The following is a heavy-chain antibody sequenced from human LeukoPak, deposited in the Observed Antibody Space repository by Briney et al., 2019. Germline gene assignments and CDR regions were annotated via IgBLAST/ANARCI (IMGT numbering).Heavy chain of an antibody. CDR1: GFTFTSYA. J-gene: IGHJ4*02. CDR2: IIGSSYTT. Sequence: TGGSLRLSCAASGFTFTSYAITWVRRAPGKGRKWFSSIIGSSYTTFYADSVKGRFTISRDNSQNTLYLEMNSLRDEGTAVYYCAKDGELTTVRGYFDYWGQGTLVTGSS. D-gene: IGHD4-11*01. CDR3: AKDGELTTVRGYFDY. V-gene: IGHV3-23*01.